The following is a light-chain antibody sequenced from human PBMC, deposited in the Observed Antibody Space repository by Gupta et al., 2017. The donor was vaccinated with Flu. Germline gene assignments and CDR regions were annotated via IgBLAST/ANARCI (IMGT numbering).Light chain of an antibody. CDR3: AAWDASMKGEV. J-gene: IGLJ3*02. V-gene: IGLV1-51*02. CDR1: SSNVGSNY. CDR2: ENN. Sequence: TITRAGASSNVGSNYVHGYQQLPGTDPKLLIFENNKRPAGIPERFSGSNSGTSATLYITGLQTGDEADYYWAAWDASMKGEVFGGGTKVTVL.